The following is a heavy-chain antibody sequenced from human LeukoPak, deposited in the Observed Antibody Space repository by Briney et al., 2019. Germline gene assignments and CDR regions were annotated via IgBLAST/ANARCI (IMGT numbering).Heavy chain of an antibody. V-gene: IGHV1-18*01. CDR3: ARAYSSSWYAISYYYYYMDV. Sequence: GGSLRLSCKASGYTFTSYGISWVRQAPGQGLEWMSWISAYNGNTNYAHTVQGRVTMTTDTSTSTAYLELRSLRSDDTAVYYCARAYSSSWYAISYYYYYMDVWGKGTTVTVSS. J-gene: IGHJ6*03. CDR2: ISAYNGNT. CDR1: GYTFTSYG. D-gene: IGHD6-13*01.